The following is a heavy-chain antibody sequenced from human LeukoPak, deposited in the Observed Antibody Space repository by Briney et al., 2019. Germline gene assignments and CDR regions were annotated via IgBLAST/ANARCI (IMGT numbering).Heavy chain of an antibody. D-gene: IGHD3-10*01. CDR1: GGSFSSYY. J-gene: IGHJ4*02. CDR2: IYYSGSI. Sequence: SETLSLTCTVSGGSFSSYYWSWIRQPPGKRLEWIGYIYYSGSINYNPSLKSRVSMSVDTSKNQFSLNLNSVTAADTAVYYCARTEYFFDHWGQGTLVTVSS. CDR3: ARTEYFFDH. V-gene: IGHV4-59*01.